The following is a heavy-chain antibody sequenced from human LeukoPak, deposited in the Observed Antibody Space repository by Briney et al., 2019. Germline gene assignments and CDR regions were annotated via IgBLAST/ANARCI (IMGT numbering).Heavy chain of an antibody. CDR1: GGSISSYY. Sequence: SETLSLTCTVSGGSISSYYWSWIRQPAGKGLEWIGRIYTSGSTNYNPSLKSRVTMSVDTSKNQFSLKLSSVTAADTAVYYCARDSPRRGFRIAEHGTTMDVWGKGTTVTISS. CDR2: IYTSGST. J-gene: IGHJ6*04. D-gene: IGHD6-13*01. CDR3: ARDSPRRGFRIAEHGTTMDV. V-gene: IGHV4-4*07.